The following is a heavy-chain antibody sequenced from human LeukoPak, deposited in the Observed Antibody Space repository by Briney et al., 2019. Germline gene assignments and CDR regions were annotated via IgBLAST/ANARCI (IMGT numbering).Heavy chain of an antibody. CDR1: GFTFNNYA. D-gene: IGHD3-10*01. CDR2: ISGSGGGT. V-gene: IGHV3-23*01. CDR3: AKGVDVWVGVYNWFDP. J-gene: IGHJ5*02. Sequence: GGSLRLSCAASGFTFNNYAMSWVRQAPGQGLEWVSDISGSGGGTYYSDSVKGRFTICRDISKNTLYLQMNSLRAEDTSVYDWAKGVDVWVGVYNWFDPWGQGTLVTVSS.